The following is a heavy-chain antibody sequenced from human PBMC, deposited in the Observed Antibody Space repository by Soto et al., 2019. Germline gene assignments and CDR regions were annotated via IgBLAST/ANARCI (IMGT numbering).Heavy chain of an antibody. CDR2: FIPVYRTL. J-gene: IGHJ4*02. Sequence: SVKVSCKASGGSFGNSAINWVRQTPGQGLEWLGGFIPVYRTLNYAQKFQGRVTITADESTGTAYMTLSSLASNDTAVYYCATGVIWIGYFTVDSWGQGTLVTVSS. D-gene: IGHD3-3*01. CDR3: ATGVIWIGYFTVDS. V-gene: IGHV1-69*13. CDR1: GGSFGNSA.